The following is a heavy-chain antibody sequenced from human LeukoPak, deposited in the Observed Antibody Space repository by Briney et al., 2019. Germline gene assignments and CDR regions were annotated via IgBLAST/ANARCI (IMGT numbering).Heavy chain of an antibody. Sequence: PGGSLRLSCAASGFTFSRYWMSWVRQAPGKGLEWVASVKEDGSQKNYMDSVKGRFTISRDNAKKSLVLEVNSLRVEDTAVYYCAREAYWGPGILVTVSS. CDR3: AREAY. V-gene: IGHV3-7*01. CDR2: VKEDGSQK. J-gene: IGHJ4*02. CDR1: GFTFSRYW.